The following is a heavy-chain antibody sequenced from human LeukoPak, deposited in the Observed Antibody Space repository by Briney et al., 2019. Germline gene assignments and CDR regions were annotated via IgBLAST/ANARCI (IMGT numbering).Heavy chain of an antibody. J-gene: IGHJ4*02. CDR3: AADPASSRYFDWLLS. V-gene: IGHV1-58*01. CDR2: IVVGSGNT. D-gene: IGHD3-9*01. CDR1: GFTFSSSA. Sequence: SVKVSCKASGFTFSSSAVRWVRQARGQRLEWIGWIVVGSGNTNYAQKFQERVTITRDVSTSTAYMELSSLRSEDTAVYYCAADPASSRYFDWLLSWGQGTLVTVSS.